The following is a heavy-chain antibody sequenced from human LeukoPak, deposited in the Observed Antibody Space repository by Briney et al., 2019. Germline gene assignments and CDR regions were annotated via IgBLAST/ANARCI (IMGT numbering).Heavy chain of an antibody. V-gene: IGHV3-23*01. CDR1: GFTFSSYA. CDR2: ISGSGGST. Sequence: PGGSLRLSCAASGFTFSSYAMSWVRQAPGKGLEWVSGISGSGGSTYYADSVKGRFTISRDNSRNTLYLQMNSPRAEDTAVYYCAILPGYSSGCYEVNCWGQGTLVTVSS. J-gene: IGHJ4*02. CDR3: AILPGYSSGCYEVNC. D-gene: IGHD6-25*01.